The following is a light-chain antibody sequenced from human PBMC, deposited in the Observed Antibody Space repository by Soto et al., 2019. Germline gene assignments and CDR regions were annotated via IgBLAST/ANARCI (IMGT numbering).Light chain of an antibody. CDR3: QQYGISPFT. J-gene: IGKJ3*01. CDR1: QSVSSSY. CDR2: GAS. Sequence: EIVLTQSPGTLSLSPGERATLSCRASQSVSSSYLAWYQQKPGQAPRRLIYGASSRATGIPDRFSGSGSGTDFTLTISRLEPEDLTVYYCQQYGISPFTFGPGTKVDV. V-gene: IGKV3-20*01.